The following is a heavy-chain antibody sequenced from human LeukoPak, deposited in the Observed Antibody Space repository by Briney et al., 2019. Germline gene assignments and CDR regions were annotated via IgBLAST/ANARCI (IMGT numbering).Heavy chain of an antibody. D-gene: IGHD6-13*01. V-gene: IGHV3-23*01. CDR1: GFTFSRYA. CDR3: VKEMGSSWYFFDF. CDR2: INVSGGST. J-gene: IGHJ4*02. Sequence: PGGSLRLSCAASGFTFSRYAMSWVRQAPGKGLEWVSGINVSGGSTNYADSVKGRFTISRDNSKSTLFLQMNSLRAEDTAVYYCVKEMGSSWYFFDFWGQETLVTVSS.